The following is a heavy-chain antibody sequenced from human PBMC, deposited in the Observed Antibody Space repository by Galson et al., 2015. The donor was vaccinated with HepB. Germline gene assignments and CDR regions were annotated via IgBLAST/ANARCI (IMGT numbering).Heavy chain of an antibody. Sequence: SLRLSCAASGFTFSHYAMSWVRQAPGKGLEWVSGFSGSGGNTYYADSVKGRFTISRDNSKNTLYLQMNSLRAEDTAIYYCAKSLPATTLTTSSLSHAEYFQHWGQGTLVTVSS. V-gene: IGHV3-23*01. CDR1: GFTFSHYA. D-gene: IGHD4-11*01. CDR3: AKSLPATTLTTSSLSHAEYFQH. CDR2: FSGSGGNT. J-gene: IGHJ1*01.